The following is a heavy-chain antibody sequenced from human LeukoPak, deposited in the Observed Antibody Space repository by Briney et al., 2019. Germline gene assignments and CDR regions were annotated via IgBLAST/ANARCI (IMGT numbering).Heavy chain of an antibody. CDR2: IIPILGIA. CDR3: ASLGIKTTETPGV. Sequence: SVKVSCKASGGTFSSYTISWVRQAPGQGLEWMGRIIPILGIANYAQKFKGRVTITADKSTSTAYMELSSLRSEDTAVYYCASLGIKTTETPGVWGKGTTVTVSS. D-gene: IGHD4-11*01. V-gene: IGHV1-69*02. CDR1: GGTFSSYT. J-gene: IGHJ6*04.